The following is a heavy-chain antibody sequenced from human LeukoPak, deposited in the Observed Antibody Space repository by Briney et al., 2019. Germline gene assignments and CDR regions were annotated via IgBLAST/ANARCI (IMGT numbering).Heavy chain of an antibody. J-gene: IGHJ4*02. CDR2: IYYTGTT. CDR1: GASINSNNY. V-gene: IGHV4-59*08. CDR3: ARQEGQGGATAFDS. Sequence: SETLSLTCAVSGASINSNNYWSWVRQPPGKGLEWIAYIYYTGTTNYNPSLKSRATMSVDTSKNQFSLRLTSVTAADTAVYYCARQEGQGGATAFDSWGQGTLVTVSS. D-gene: IGHD1-26*01.